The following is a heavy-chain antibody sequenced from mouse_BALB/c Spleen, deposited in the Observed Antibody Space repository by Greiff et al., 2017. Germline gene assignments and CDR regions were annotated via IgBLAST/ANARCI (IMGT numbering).Heavy chain of an antibody. V-gene: IGHV5-17*02. CDR2: ISSGSSTI. CDR3: ARRGTTVVAPHYYAMDY. Sequence: EVKLVESGGGLVQPGGSRKLSCAASGFTFSSFGMHWVRQAPEKGLEWVAYISSGSSTIYYADTVKGRFTISRDNPKNTLFLQMTSLRSEDTAMYYCARRGTTVVAPHYYAMDYWGQGTSVTVSS. CDR1: GFTFSSFG. J-gene: IGHJ4*01. D-gene: IGHD1-1*01.